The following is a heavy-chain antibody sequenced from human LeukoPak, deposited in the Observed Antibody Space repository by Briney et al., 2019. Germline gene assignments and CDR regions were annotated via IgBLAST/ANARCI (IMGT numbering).Heavy chain of an antibody. V-gene: IGHV4-59*01. CDR2: IYYSGST. CDR1: GGSISSYY. D-gene: IGHD2-21*02. J-gene: IGHJ5*02. Sequence: SETLSLTCTVSGGSISSYYWSWIRQPPGKGLEWIGYIYYSGSTNYNPSLKSRVTISVDTSKNQFSLKLSSVTAADTAVYYCAGGDPNWFDPWGPGTLVTVSS. CDR3: AGGDPNWFDP.